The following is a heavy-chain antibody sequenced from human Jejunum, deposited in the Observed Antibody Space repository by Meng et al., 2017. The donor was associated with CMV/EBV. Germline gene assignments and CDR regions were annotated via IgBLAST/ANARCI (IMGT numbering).Heavy chain of an antibody. J-gene: IGHJ4*02. CDR3: ANYYDSSGYLHH. CDR2: INWNGGST. CDR1: GFTFDDDG. V-gene: IGHV3-20*01. Sequence: AAAGFTFDDDGMSWVRQAPGKGLEWVSGINWNGGSTGYADSVKGRFTISRDNTKNSLYLQMNSLRAEDTALYHCANYYDSSGYLHHWGQGTLVTVSS. D-gene: IGHD3-22*01.